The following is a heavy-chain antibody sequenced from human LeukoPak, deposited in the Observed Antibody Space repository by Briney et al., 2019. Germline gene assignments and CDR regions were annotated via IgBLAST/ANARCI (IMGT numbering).Heavy chain of an antibody. J-gene: IGHJ4*02. D-gene: IGHD3-22*01. CDR1: GYTFTSYG. V-gene: IGHV1-18*01. CDR3: ARDLAANYDSSGYYSFDY. Sequence: GASVKVSCKASGYTFTSYGISWVRQAPGQGLEWMGWISAYNGNTNYAQKLQGRVTMTTDTSTSTAYMELRSLRSDDTAVYYCARDLAANYDSSGYYSFDYWGQGTLVTVSS. CDR2: ISAYNGNT.